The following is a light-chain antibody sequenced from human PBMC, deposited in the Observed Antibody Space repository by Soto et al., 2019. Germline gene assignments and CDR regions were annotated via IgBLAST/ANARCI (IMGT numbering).Light chain of an antibody. Sequence: DIQLTQSPSFLSASVGDRVTITCRASQGISSYLAWFQQKPGRAPNLLIYGASTLQSGVPSRFSGSGSGTDFTLTISSLQPDDFATYYCQQYSTYPWTFGQGTKVDNK. CDR2: GAS. V-gene: IGKV1-9*01. CDR3: QQYSTYPWT. J-gene: IGKJ1*01. CDR1: QGISSY.